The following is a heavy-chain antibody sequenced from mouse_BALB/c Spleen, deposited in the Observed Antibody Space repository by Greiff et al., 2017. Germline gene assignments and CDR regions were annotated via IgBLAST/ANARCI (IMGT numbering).Heavy chain of an antibody. Sequence: VQLVESGAELVRPGASVTLSCKASGYTFTDYEMHWVKQTPVHGLEWIGAIDPETGGTAYNQKFKGKATLTADKSSSTAYMELRSLTSEDSAVYYCTRPAYYRYEWYFDVWGAGTTVTVSS. J-gene: IGHJ1*01. CDR3: TRPAYYRYEWYFDV. CDR2: IDPETGGT. D-gene: IGHD2-14*01. CDR1: GYTFTDYE. V-gene: IGHV1-15*01.